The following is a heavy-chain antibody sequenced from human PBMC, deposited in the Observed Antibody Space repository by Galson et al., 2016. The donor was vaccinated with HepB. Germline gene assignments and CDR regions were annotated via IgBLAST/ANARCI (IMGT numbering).Heavy chain of an antibody. CDR1: GFTFSDSA. CDR2: SFHDEDYT. V-gene: IGHV3-30-3*01. Sequence: SLRLSCAASGFTFSDSAMHLVRQASGKGLEWVALSFHDEDYTYYPDSVKGRFTISRDNTKGTVYLHMNSLRDEDTAVYYCTREANDAFDIWGQGTMVTVSS. CDR3: TREANDAFDI. J-gene: IGHJ3*02.